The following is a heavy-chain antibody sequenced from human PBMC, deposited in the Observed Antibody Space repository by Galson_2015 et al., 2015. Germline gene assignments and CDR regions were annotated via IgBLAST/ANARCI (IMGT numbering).Heavy chain of an antibody. D-gene: IGHD3-22*01. CDR2: IKQDGSEK. V-gene: IGHV3-7*03. J-gene: IGHJ3*02. Sequence: GLEWVANIKQDGSEKYYVDSVKGRFTISRDNAKNSLYLQMNSLRAEDTAVYYCARAYDSSGYYGYDAFDIWGQGTMVTVSS. CDR3: ARAYDSSGYYGYDAFDI.